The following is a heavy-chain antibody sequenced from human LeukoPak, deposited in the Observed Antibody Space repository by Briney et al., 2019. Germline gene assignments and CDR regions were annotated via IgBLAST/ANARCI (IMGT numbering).Heavy chain of an antibody. V-gene: IGHV3-48*03. CDR1: GFTFSSYE. CDR3: AREKQWLVLGD. Sequence: GGSLRLSCAASGFTFSSYEMNWVRQAPGKGLEWVSYISSSGSTMYYADSVKGRFTISRDNAKNSLYLQMNSLRAEDTAVYYCAREKQWLVLGDWGQGTLVTVSS. CDR2: ISSSGSTM. J-gene: IGHJ4*02. D-gene: IGHD6-19*01.